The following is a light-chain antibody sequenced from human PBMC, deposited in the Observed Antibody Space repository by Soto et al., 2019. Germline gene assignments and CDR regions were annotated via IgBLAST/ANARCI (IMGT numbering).Light chain of an antibody. CDR1: SSNIGAGYD. Sequence: QPVLTQPPSVSGAPGQRVTISCTGSSSNIGAGYDVHWYHQLPGTAPKLLIYGNSNRPSGVPDRFSGSKSGTSASLAITGLQAEDEADYYCQSYDSSLSGYVFGTGTKLTV. CDR3: QSYDSSLSGYV. CDR2: GNS. J-gene: IGLJ1*01. V-gene: IGLV1-40*01.